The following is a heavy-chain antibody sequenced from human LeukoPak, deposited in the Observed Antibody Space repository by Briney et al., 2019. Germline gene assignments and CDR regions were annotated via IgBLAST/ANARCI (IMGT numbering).Heavy chain of an antibody. CDR2: INPNSGGT. Sequence: GASVKVSCKASGYTFTGYYMHWVRQAPGQGLEWMGWINPNSGGTNYAQKFQGRVTMTRDTSISTAYTELSRLRSDDTAVYYCARVGVPYDFWSGYYSGWFDPWGQGTLVTVSS. CDR3: ARVGVPYDFWSGYYSGWFDP. J-gene: IGHJ5*02. V-gene: IGHV1-2*02. D-gene: IGHD3-3*01. CDR1: GYTFTGYY.